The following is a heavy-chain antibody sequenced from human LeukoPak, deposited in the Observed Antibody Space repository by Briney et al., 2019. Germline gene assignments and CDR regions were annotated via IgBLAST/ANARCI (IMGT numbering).Heavy chain of an antibody. D-gene: IGHD3-3*01. CDR3: ARGLEWLKYNWFDP. CDR1: GGSISSYY. Sequence: SETLSLTCTVSGGSISSYYWSWIRQPAGKGLEWIGRIYTSRSTNYNPSLKSRVTMSVDTSKNQFSLKLTSVTAADTAVYYCARGLEWLKYNWFDPWGQGTLVTVSS. J-gene: IGHJ5*02. V-gene: IGHV4-4*07. CDR2: IYTSRST.